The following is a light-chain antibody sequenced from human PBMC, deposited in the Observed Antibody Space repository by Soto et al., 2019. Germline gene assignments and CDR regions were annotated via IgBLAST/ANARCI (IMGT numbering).Light chain of an antibody. Sequence: QSALTQPPSVSGAPGQRVTISCTGSRSNIGAGYDVHWYQQLPGTAPKLLIYGNSNRPSGVPDRFSGSKSGTSASLAITGLQAEDEADYYCQSYDSSLSGYVVFGGGTKRTVL. CDR1: RSNIGAGYD. CDR2: GNS. V-gene: IGLV1-40*01. CDR3: QSYDSSLSGYVV. J-gene: IGLJ2*01.